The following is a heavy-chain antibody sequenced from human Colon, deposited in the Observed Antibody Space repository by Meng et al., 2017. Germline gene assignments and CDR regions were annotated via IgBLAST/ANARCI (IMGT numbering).Heavy chain of an antibody. CDR1: GGIFSSYT. V-gene: IGHV1-69*02. D-gene: IGHD3-10*01. CDR2: IIPILGIA. J-gene: IGHJ1*01. CDR3: ASRYGSRSPKHAYFQH. Sequence: SVKVSCKASGGIFSSYTISWVRQAPGQGLEWMGRIIPILGIAHYAQKFQGRVTITADKSTSTAYMELSSLRSEDTAVYYCASRYGSRSPKHAYFQHWGQGTLVTVSS.